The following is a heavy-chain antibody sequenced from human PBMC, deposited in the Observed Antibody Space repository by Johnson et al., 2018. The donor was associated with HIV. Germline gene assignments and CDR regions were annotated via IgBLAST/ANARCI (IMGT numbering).Heavy chain of an antibody. Sequence: VQLVESGGGLVQPGGSLRLSCAASGFTVSSNYMSWVRQAPGKGLAWVSVLYSGGRTYYADSVKGRFTISRDNSKNTLYLQMNSLRAEDTAVYYCARACSGGSCYEEKSPDAFDIWGQGTMVTVSS. J-gene: IGHJ3*02. CDR2: LYSGGRT. D-gene: IGHD2-15*01. CDR1: GFTVSSNY. CDR3: ARACSGGSCYEEKSPDAFDI. V-gene: IGHV3-66*01.